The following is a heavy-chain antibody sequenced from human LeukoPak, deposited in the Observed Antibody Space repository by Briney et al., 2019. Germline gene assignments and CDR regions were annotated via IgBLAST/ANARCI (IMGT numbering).Heavy chain of an antibody. V-gene: IGHV4-59*01. CDR2: VFYSGAT. J-gene: IGHJ4*02. CDR3: ARIQSSASPFDY. Sequence: SETLSLTCTVSGGSISSSYWSWIRQPLGRRLEWIGYVFYSGATTYNPSLESRVTISFDTSKKQFSLRLSSVTAADTAVYYCARIQSSASPFDYWGQGTLVTVSS. D-gene: IGHD6-19*01. CDR1: GGSISSSY.